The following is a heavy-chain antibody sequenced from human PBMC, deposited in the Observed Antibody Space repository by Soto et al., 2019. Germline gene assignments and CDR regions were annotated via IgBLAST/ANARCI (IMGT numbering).Heavy chain of an antibody. CDR1: GGSISSSSYY. D-gene: IGHD6-19*01. CDR2: IYYSGST. V-gene: IGHV4-39*01. Sequence: PSETLSLTCTVSGGSISSSSYYWGWIRQPPGKGLEWIGSIYYSGSTYYNPSLKSRVTISVDTSKNQFSLTLSSVTAADTAVYYCARHYVSSGWYTSYYYGMDVWGQGTTVTVSS. J-gene: IGHJ6*02. CDR3: ARHYVSSGWYTSYYYGMDV.